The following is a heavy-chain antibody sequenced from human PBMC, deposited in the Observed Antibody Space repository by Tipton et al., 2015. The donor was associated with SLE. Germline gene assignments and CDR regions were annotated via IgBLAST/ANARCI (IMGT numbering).Heavy chain of an antibody. CDR2: IYYSGST. Sequence: TLSLTCTVSGGSISSYYWSWIRQPPGKGLEWIGYIYYSGSTNYNPSLKSRVTISVDTSKNQFSLKLSSVTAADTAVYYCARAPKTYWYFDLWGRGTLVTVSS. CDR1: GGSISSYY. J-gene: IGHJ2*01. CDR3: ARAPKTYWYFDL. V-gene: IGHV4-59*01.